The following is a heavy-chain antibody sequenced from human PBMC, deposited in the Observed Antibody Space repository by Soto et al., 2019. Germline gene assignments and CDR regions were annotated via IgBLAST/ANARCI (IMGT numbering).Heavy chain of an antibody. CDR2: ISYDGSNK. CDR3: ARSITGTTWGYWGDHYYGMDV. D-gene: IGHD1-7*01. J-gene: IGHJ6*02. V-gene: IGHV3-30-3*01. Sequence: RRLSCAASGFTFSSYAMHWVRQAPGKGLEWVAVISYDGSNKYYADSVKGRFTISRDNSKNTLYLQMNSLRAEDTAVYYCARSITGTTWGYWGDHYYGMDVWGQGTTVTVSS. CDR1: GFTFSSYA.